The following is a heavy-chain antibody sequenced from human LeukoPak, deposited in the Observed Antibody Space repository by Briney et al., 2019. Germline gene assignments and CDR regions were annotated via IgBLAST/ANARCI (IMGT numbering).Heavy chain of an antibody. V-gene: IGHV4-39*01. J-gene: IGHJ3*02. CDR2: IYYTGRN. D-gene: IGHD4-17*01. CDR3: ARSYGVDAFDI. CDR1: GGSISSSSHY. Sequence: TSETLSLTCTVSGGSISSSSHYWGWIRQPPGRGLEWIGSIYYTGRNYYNPSLKSRVTISVDTSKNQFSLKLSSVTAADTAVYYCARSYGVDAFDIWGQGTMVTVSS.